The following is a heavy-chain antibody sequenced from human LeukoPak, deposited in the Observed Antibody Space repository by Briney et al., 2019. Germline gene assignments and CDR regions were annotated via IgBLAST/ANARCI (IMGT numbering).Heavy chain of an antibody. J-gene: IGHJ4*02. CDR2: ISWSSTYI. CDR1: EFTFSRYG. CDR3: ASGSYSFDF. D-gene: IGHD1-26*01. Sequence: GGSLRLSCAASEFTFSRYGMNWVRQPPGKGLEWVSSISWSSTYIYYAGSVKGRFTISRDNAKNSLFLQMNTLRAEDTAVYYCASGSYSFDFWGQGALVTVSS. V-gene: IGHV3-21*06.